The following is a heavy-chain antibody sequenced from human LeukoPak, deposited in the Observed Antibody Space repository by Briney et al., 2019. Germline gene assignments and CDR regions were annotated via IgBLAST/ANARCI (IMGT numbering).Heavy chain of an antibody. CDR1: GFTFDDYA. V-gene: IGHV3-9*01. Sequence: HAGGSLRLSCAASGFTFDDYAMHWVRQAPGKGLGWVSGICWDSGSIGYADSVKGRFTISRDNAKNSLYLQMNSLRAEDTASYYCAKGKGSTPKVATINFDYWGQGTLVTVSS. CDR2: ICWDSGSI. J-gene: IGHJ4*02. D-gene: IGHD5-12*01. CDR3: AKGKGSTPKVATINFDY.